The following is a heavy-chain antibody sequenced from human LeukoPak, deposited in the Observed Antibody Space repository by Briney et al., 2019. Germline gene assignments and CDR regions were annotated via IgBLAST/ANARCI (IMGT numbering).Heavy chain of an antibody. D-gene: IGHD6-13*01. CDR2: ISGSGGST. Sequence: PGGSLRLSCAASGFTFSSYAMSWVRQAPGKGLEWVSAISGSGGSTYYADSVKGRFTISRDNSKNTLYLQMNSLRAEGTAVYYCARQQLVLSRRYYFDYWGQGTLVTVSS. CDR1: GFTFSSYA. J-gene: IGHJ4*02. V-gene: IGHV3-23*01. CDR3: ARQQLVLSRRYYFDY.